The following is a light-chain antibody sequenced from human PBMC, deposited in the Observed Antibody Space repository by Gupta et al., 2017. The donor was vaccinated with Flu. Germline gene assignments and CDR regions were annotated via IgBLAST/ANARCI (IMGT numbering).Light chain of an antibody. CDR3: QSFDSSLKTWV. Sequence: APKLLSLRNSNRPSGVPDRFSGSKSGASASLAISGLQAEDEGDDDCQSFDSSLKTWVFGGGTRVTVL. J-gene: IGLJ3*02. CDR2: RNS. V-gene: IGLV1-40*03.